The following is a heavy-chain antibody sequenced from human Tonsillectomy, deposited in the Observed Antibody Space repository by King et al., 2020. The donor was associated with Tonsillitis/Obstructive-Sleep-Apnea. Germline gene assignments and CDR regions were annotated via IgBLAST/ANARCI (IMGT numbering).Heavy chain of an antibody. V-gene: IGHV3-33*01. CDR2: IWYDGGNK. CDR3: ARALLGGMDV. D-gene: IGHD1-26*01. Sequence: VQLQESGGGVVQPGRSLRLSCAASGFTLTTYGMHWVCQAPGKGLEWVAVIWYDGGNKYTVDSVKGRFTISRDNSKNTLYLQMSSLRAEDTAVYYCARALLGGMDVWGQGTTVTVSS. J-gene: IGHJ6*02. CDR1: GFTLTTYG.